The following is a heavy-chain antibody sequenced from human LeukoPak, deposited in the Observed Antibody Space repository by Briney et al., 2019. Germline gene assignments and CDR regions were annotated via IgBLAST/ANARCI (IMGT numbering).Heavy chain of an antibody. CDR1: GFSVSDHY. D-gene: IGHD1-1*01. Sequence: GGSLRPSCAASGFSVSDHYMSCIRQAPGKGLQWVSYISSSGRTIYSADSVKGPFTISRDNVKTSLYLQMNSLRAEDTALYYCARGGLIQRHAFDIWGQGTMVTVSS. J-gene: IGHJ3*02. CDR2: ISSSGRTI. CDR3: ARGGLIQRHAFDI. V-gene: IGHV3-11*01.